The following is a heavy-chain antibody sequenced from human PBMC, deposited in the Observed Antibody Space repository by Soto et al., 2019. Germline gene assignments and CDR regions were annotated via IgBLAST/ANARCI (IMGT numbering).Heavy chain of an antibody. CDR1: SDSINSSSW. V-gene: IGHV4-4*02. D-gene: IGHD6-19*01. Sequence: SETLSLTCAVSSDSINSSSWWTWVRQPPGEGLEWIGEISQSGSTNYNPSLKRRVTISVDKSKNQFSLKLSSVTAADTAVYYCARIAVAAYYYNYYFMDVWGKGTTVTVSS. CDR2: ISQSGST. J-gene: IGHJ6*03. CDR3: ARIAVAAYYYNYYFMDV.